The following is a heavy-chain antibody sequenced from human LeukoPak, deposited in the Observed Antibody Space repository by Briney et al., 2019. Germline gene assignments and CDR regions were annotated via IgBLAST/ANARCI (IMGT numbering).Heavy chain of an antibody. J-gene: IGHJ3*02. CDR2: IYYSGST. D-gene: IGHD6-13*01. CDR3: AREGQQLVRGAFDI. Sequence: SETLSLTCTVSGVSISSYYWSWIRQPPGKGLEWIGYIYYSGSTNYNPSLKSRVTISVDTSKNQFSLKLSSVTAADTAVYYCAREGQQLVRGAFDIWGQGTMVTVSS. CDR1: GVSISSYY. V-gene: IGHV4-59*01.